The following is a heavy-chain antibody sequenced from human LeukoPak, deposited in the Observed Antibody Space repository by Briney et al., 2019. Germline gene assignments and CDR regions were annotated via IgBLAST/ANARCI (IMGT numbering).Heavy chain of an antibody. CDR3: ARARSGIAGFDP. V-gene: IGHV4-38-2*02. CDR1: GYSISSGYY. D-gene: IGHD6-13*01. CDR2: IYHSGST. J-gene: IGHJ5*02. Sequence: PSETLSLTCTVSGYSISSGYYWGWIRQPPGKGLEWIGSIYHSGSTYYNPSLKSRVTISVDTSKNQFSLKLSSVTAADTAVYYCARARSGIAGFDPWGQGTLVTGSS.